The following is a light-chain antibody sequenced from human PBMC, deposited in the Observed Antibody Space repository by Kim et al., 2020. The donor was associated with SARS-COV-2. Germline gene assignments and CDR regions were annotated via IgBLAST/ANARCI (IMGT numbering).Light chain of an antibody. CDR3: QHRNGWPIS. V-gene: IGKV3-11*01. CDR1: QSVSIY. J-gene: IGKJ5*01. Sequence: EIVLTQSPATLSLSPGERATLSCRASQSVSIYLAWYQQKPGQAPRLLIYDASNRATGIPARFSGSGSGTDFTLTISSLEPADFAVYYCQHRNGWPISIGQGTRLEIK. CDR2: DAS.